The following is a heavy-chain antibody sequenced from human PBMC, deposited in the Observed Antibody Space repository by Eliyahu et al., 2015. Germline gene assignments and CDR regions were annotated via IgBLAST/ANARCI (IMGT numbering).Heavy chain of an antibody. J-gene: IGHJ4*02. V-gene: IGHV4-39*01. CDR1: GGSISSPNNY. Sequence: QLQLQESGPGLVKPSETLSLTCTVSGGSISSPNNYWGWIRQPPGKEPEWIGSXYYSGNTYYNEALRSRVTISVDTSKNQFSLKMSSVTAADTAVFYCARYPKQGGRYESFDYWGRGTLVTVSS. CDR2: XYYSGNT. D-gene: IGHD1-26*01. CDR3: ARYPKQGGRYESFDY.